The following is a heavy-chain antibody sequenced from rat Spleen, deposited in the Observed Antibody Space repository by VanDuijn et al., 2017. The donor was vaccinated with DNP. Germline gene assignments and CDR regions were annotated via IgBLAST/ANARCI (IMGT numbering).Heavy chain of an antibody. V-gene: IGHV5-22*01. CDR2: ISYDGSST. D-gene: IGHD5-1*01. CDR1: GFNFNDYW. Sequence: EVQLVESGGGLVQPGRSLKLSCAASGFNFNDYWMGWVRQAPGKGLEWVASISYDGSSTYYRDSVKGRFTISRENTKSTLYLQMNSLRSEDTATYYCARLGGDWGQGVMVTVSS. J-gene: IGHJ2*01. CDR3: ARLGGD.